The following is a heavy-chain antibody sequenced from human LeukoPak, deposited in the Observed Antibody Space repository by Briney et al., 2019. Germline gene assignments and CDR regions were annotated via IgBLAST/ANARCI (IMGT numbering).Heavy chain of an antibody. D-gene: IGHD4-17*01. CDR3: ARAVYGDYVRGYYYYYMDV. Sequence: GGSLRLSCAASGFTFSNAWMNWVRQAPGKGLEWVSSISSSSSYIYYADSVKGRFTISRDNAKNSLYLQMNSLRAEDTAVYYCARAVYGDYVRGYYYYYMDVWGKGTTVTVSS. V-gene: IGHV3-21*01. CDR1: GFTFSNAW. CDR2: ISSSSSYI. J-gene: IGHJ6*03.